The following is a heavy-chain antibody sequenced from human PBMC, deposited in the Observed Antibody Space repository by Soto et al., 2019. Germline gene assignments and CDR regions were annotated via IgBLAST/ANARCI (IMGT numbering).Heavy chain of an antibody. CDR1: GGSISSKSYS. CDR2: FYYSENT. J-gene: IGHJ6*02. CDR3: AKLAGYCSGNSCHGDYAMDV. D-gene: IGHD2-15*01. Sequence: SETLSLTCSVSGGSISSKSYSWGWIRQPPGKGLEWIGTFYYSENTYYNPSLKSRVTISVDTSKNQFSPKLSSVTAADTAVYYCAKLAGYCSGNSCHGDYAMDVWGQGTTVTVSS. V-gene: IGHV4-39*01.